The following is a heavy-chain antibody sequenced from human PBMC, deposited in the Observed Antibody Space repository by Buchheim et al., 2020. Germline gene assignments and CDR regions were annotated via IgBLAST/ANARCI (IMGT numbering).Heavy chain of an antibody. V-gene: IGHV3-7*01. J-gene: IGHJ5*02. D-gene: IGHD6-6*01. CDR3: AGEYSSSFDP. CDR2: IKEDGSEE. CDR1: GFTFSSYW. Sequence: EVQLAESGGGLVQPGGSLRLSCAASGFTFSSYWMTWVRQAPGKGLEWMASIKEDGSEEQYVDSVKGRFTISRDNARKSLYLQMNNLRAEDTAVYYCAGEYSSSFDPWGQGTL.